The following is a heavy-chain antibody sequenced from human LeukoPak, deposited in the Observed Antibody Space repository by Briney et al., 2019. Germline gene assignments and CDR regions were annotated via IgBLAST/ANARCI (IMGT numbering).Heavy chain of an antibody. Sequence: SETLSLTCAVYGGSFSGYYWSWIRQPPGKGLEWIGEINHSGSTNYNPSLKSRVTISVDTSKNQFSLKLSSVTAADTAVYYCARLRGRRYYYDSSGYRTTYFDYWGQGTLVTVSS. D-gene: IGHD3-22*01. CDR3: ARLRGRRYYYDSSGYRTTYFDY. CDR1: GGSFSGYY. J-gene: IGHJ4*02. V-gene: IGHV4-34*01. CDR2: INHSGST.